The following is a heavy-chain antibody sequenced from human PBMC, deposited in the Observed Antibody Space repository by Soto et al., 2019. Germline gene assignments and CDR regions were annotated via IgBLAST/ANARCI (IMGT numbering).Heavy chain of an antibody. CDR1: GFTFSTYG. J-gene: IGHJ2*01. CDR2: IWYDGSNK. CDR3: ARGWYCGGDCYEWYFDL. Sequence: QVQLVESGGGVVQPGRSLRLSCAASGFTFSTYGMHWVRQAPGKGLEWVAVIWYDGSNKYYADSVKGRFSISRDNSKNTRFLQMNSLRAEDTAVYYCARGWYCGGDCYEWYFDLWGRGNLVTVSS. V-gene: IGHV3-33*01. D-gene: IGHD2-21*02.